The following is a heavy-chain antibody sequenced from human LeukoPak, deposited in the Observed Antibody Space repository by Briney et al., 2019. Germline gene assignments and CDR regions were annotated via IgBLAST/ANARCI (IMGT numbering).Heavy chain of an antibody. Sequence: GGSLRLSCAASGFTFSNSAMYWVRQAPGKGLEWVAVISYDGSNKYYADSVKGRFTISRDDPKNTLNLQMNSLRAEDTAVYYCAKDRVQWFGESNHFDYWGQGTLVTVSA. CDR3: AKDRVQWFGESNHFDY. CDR2: ISYDGSNK. J-gene: IGHJ4*02. V-gene: IGHV3-30*18. D-gene: IGHD3-10*01. CDR1: GFTFSNSA.